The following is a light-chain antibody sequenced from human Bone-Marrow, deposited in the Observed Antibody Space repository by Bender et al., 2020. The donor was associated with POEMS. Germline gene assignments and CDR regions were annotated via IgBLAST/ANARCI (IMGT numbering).Light chain of an antibody. CDR2: EVT. CDR3: CSYATTTTWV. Sequence: QSALTQPASISGSPGQAITISCIGTSRDVGSSNLVSWYQQYPGRAPKLIIFEVTQRPSGVSDRFSGSKSGNTASLTISGLQPEDGADYHCCSYATTTTWVFGGGTKLTVL. V-gene: IGLV2-23*02. CDR1: SRDVGSSNL. J-gene: IGLJ3*02.